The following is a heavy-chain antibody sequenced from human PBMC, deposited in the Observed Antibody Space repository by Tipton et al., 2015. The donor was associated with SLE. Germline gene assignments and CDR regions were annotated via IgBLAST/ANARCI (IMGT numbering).Heavy chain of an antibody. Sequence: SLRLSCAASGFAFINYEMNWVRQAPGKGLEWISYISTPRDAITYYADSVKGRFTISRDNTKNSLYLQRNSLGAEDTAVYYCARAGSGSVWGGANYYGMNFWGQGTTVTVSS. CDR1: GFAFINYE. CDR3: ARAGSGSVWGGANYYGMNF. CDR2: ISTPRDAIT. V-gene: IGHV3-48*03. D-gene: IGHD3-10*01. J-gene: IGHJ6*02.